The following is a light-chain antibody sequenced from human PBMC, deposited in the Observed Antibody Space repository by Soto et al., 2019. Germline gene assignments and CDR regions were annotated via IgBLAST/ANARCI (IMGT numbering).Light chain of an antibody. Sequence: QSVLTQPAPLSWAPGQSITLSFTGTSSVVGGFNSVSWYQLRPGTAPKLILYDVVDRPSGVSYRFSGSKSGNTASLTISGLQAADEADYFCSSYTSTMTNVFGSGTKVTVL. CDR3: SSYTSTMTNV. CDR2: DVV. V-gene: IGLV2-14*03. CDR1: SSVVGGFNS. J-gene: IGLJ1*01.